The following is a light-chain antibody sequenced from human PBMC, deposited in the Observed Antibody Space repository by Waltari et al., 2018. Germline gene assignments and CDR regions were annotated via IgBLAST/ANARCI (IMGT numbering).Light chain of an antibody. V-gene: IGLV4-69*01. Sequence: QLVLTQSPSASASLGASVKLTCTLSSGHSTYAIAWHQQQPEKGPRYLMKLNTDGSHNEGDGSPYRFSGSSSGAERYLTISSLQSEDEADYYCQTWDTDSYVIFGGGTKLTVL. CDR3: QTWDTDSYVI. CDR1: SGHSTYA. J-gene: IGLJ2*01. CDR2: LNTDGSH.